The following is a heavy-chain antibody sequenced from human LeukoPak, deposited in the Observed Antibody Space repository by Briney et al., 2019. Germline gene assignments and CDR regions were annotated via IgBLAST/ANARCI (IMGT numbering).Heavy chain of an antibody. V-gene: IGHV3-21*04. CDR1: GFTFNSYS. CDR2: ISGSNSYI. J-gene: IGHJ4*02. Sequence: GGSLRLSCAASGFTFNSYSMNWVRQAPGKGLEWVSSISGSNSYIYYADSVKGRFTISRDNSKNTLYLQMNGLRAEDTAVYYCARVTYGSGTYGAFDYWGQGTLVTVSS. D-gene: IGHD3-10*01. CDR3: ARVTYGSGTYGAFDY.